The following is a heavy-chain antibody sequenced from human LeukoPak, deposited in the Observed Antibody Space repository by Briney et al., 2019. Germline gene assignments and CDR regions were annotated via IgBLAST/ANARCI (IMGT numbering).Heavy chain of an antibody. CDR2: ISNDGRHI. CDR3: ATVMGSSPSTAYFAY. Sequence: GGSLRLSCGGSGFIFTNNAINWVRQTPGKGLEWLSAISNDGRHIYYTDPVKGRFTTSRDNSRNTVYLQMNGLRVEDTGVYYCATVMGSSPSTAYFAYWGRGTLVTVSS. D-gene: IGHD6-6*01. V-gene: IGHV3-23*01. CDR1: GFIFTNNA. J-gene: IGHJ4*02.